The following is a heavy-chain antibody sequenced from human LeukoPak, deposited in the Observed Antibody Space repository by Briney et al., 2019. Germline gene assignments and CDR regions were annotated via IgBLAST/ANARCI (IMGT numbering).Heavy chain of an antibody. CDR2: ISYDGSNK. Sequence: GGSLRLSCAASGFTFSSYAMSWVRQAPGKGLEWVAVISYDGSNKYYADSVKGRFTISRDNSKNTLYLQMNSLRAEDTAVYYCARGGWYYGSGSPPDYWGQGTLVTVSS. D-gene: IGHD3-10*01. J-gene: IGHJ4*02. CDR1: GFTFSSYA. V-gene: IGHV3-30-3*01. CDR3: ARGGWYYGSGSPPDY.